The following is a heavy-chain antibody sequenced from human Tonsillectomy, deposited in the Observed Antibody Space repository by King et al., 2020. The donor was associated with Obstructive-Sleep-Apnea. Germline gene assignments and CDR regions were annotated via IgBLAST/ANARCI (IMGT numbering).Heavy chain of an antibody. Sequence: VKLVESGGGLVQPGGSLRLSCAASGFTFSSYSMSWVRQAPGKGLEWVSYISTSGSTKYYTDSVKGRFTISRDNAKNSLYLQMNSPRAEDTAVYYCARDGGSGSYYNEDYYYGMDVWGQGTTVTVSS. CDR3: ARDGGSGSYYNEDYYYGMDV. CDR2: ISTSGSTK. V-gene: IGHV3-48*01. J-gene: IGHJ6*02. CDR1: GFTFSSYS. D-gene: IGHD3-10*01.